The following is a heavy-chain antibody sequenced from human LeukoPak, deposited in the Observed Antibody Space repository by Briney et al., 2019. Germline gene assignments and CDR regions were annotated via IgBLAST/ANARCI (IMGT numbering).Heavy chain of an antibody. CDR1: GGSISSFY. CDR2: LYYNGST. Sequence: SETLSLTCTVSGGSISSFYWSWIRQPPGKGLEWIGYLYYNGSTNYNPSLKSRVTISVDTSKNQFPLTLSSVTAADTAVYYCARQSTYYDVLVPWGQGTLVTVSS. D-gene: IGHD3-9*01. V-gene: IGHV4-59*08. J-gene: IGHJ5*02. CDR3: ARQSTYYDVLVP.